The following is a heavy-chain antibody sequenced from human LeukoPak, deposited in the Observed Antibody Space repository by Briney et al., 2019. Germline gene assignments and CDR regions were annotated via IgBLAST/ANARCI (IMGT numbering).Heavy chain of an antibody. CDR3: ASGGMAGRWPLNY. CDR2: INAGNGNT. CDR1: GYTFTSYA. Sequence: ASVKVSCKASGYTFTSYAMHWVRQAPGQRLEWMGWINAGNGNTKYSQKFQGRVTITADKSTSTAYMELSSLRSEDTAVYYCASGGMAGRWPLNYWGRGTLVTVSS. J-gene: IGHJ4*02. V-gene: IGHV1-3*01. D-gene: IGHD6-19*01.